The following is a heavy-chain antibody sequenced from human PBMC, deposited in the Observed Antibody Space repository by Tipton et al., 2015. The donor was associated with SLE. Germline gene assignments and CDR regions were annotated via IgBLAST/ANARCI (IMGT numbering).Heavy chain of an antibody. CDR1: GYTFSSYW. CDR3: ARGHGSCFYSDN. Sequence: VQLVQSGAEVKKPGESLKISCQGSGYTFSSYWIVWVRQRPGKGLEWIGIIYPTDSDIIYSTSFQGQVTISADESTSTAYLQLSSLKAADTAMYYCARGHGSCFYSDNWGQRTLVTVSS. J-gene: IGHJ4*02. CDR2: IYPTDSDI. V-gene: IGHV5-51*03. D-gene: IGHD1-1*01.